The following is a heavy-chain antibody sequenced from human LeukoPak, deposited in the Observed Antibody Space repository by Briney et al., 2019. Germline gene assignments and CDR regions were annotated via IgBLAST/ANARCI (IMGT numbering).Heavy chain of an antibody. J-gene: IGHJ4*02. CDR1: GGSFRGYY. D-gene: IGHD3-22*01. CDR2: INHGGST. Sequence: SETLSLTCAVYGGSFRGYYWTWIRQPPGMGLEWIGEINHGGSTNCNPSLKSRVTMSVDTSKNQFSLRLSSVTAADTAVYSCAKVGNYYDSSAFLQPFDSWGQGTLVTVSS. V-gene: IGHV4-34*01. CDR3: AKVGNYYDSSAFLQPFDS.